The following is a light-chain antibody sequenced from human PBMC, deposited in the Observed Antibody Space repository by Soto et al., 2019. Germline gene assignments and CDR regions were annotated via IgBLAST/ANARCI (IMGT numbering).Light chain of an antibody. J-gene: IGKJ1*01. CDR3: QQYNSYPWT. V-gene: IGKV1-5*01. CDR2: DAS. Sequence: DIQMTQSPSTLSASVGDRVTNNCRASQSISSWLAWYQQKPGKTPKLLIYDASSLESGVPSRFSGSGSGTEFTLTISSLQPDDFATYYCQQYNSYPWTFGQGTKVEIK. CDR1: QSISSW.